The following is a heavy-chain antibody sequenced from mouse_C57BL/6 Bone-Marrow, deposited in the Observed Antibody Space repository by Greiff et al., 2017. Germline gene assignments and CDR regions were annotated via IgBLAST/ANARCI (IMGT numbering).Heavy chain of an antibody. CDR3: AIIEFDGSSGDGHCDF. V-gene: IGHV1-85*01. J-gene: IGHJ1*03. D-gene: IGHD1-1*01. CDR1: GYTFTSYD. Sequence: VQLQQSGPELVKPGASVKLSCKASGYTFTSYDINWVKQRPGQGLEWIGWIYPRDGSTKYNEKFKGKATLTLDTSSSTAYMELRSLTSEDSAVYFCAIIEFDGSSGDGHCDFWGTGTTVTVSS. CDR2: IYPRDGST.